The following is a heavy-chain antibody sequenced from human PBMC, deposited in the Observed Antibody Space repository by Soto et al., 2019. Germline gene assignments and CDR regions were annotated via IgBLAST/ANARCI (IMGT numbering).Heavy chain of an antibody. CDR1: GVSVQNYA. J-gene: IGHJ5*02. CDR2: IIWNSDIT. D-gene: IGHD3-9*01. CDR3: VSDEYHDIFSRYYSP. Sequence: PGGSLRLSCAASGVSVQNYAMHWVRQAPGKGLEWVSLIIWNSDITDDADSVKGRFTISRDNAKNLLYLQMKSMRREDTDLYYCVSDEYHDIFSRYYSPWGQGTLVTVSS. V-gene: IGHV3-9*01.